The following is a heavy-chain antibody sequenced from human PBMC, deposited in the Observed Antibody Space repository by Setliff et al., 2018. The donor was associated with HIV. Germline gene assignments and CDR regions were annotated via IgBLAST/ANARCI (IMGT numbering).Heavy chain of an antibody. CDR1: GGSMNSNY. CDR2: IYYSGST. V-gene: IGHV4-59*08. D-gene: IGHD3-22*01. Sequence: PSETLSLTCTVSGGSMNSNYWSWIRQPPGKGLEWIGYIYYSGSTDYNPSLKSRVTISIDTSKNQFTLNRRSMTDADTAVYYCARRVYYYEGSGYYRHFDYWGQGTLVTVSS. J-gene: IGHJ4*02. CDR3: ARRVYYYEGSGYYRHFDY.